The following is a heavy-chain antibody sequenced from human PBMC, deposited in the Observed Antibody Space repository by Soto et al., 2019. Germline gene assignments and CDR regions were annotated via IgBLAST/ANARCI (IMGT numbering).Heavy chain of an antibody. Sequence: PSETLSLTCAVSGGSISSGGYSWSWIRQPPGKGLEWIGYIYHSGSTYYNPSLKSRVTISEDRSKNQFSLKLSSVTAADTAVYYCARWDGGWFDPWGQGTLVTVS. CDR1: GGSISSGGYS. V-gene: IGHV4-30-2*01. J-gene: IGHJ5*02. CDR2: IYHSGST. CDR3: ARWDGGWFDP. D-gene: IGHD1-26*01.